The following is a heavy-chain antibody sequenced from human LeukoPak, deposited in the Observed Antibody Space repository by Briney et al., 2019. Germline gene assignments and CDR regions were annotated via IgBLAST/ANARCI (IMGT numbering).Heavy chain of an antibody. V-gene: IGHV3-11*04. J-gene: IGHJ3*02. CDR3: ARALNDAFDI. CDR1: GFTFSDYY. CDR2: ITNSGGGT. Sequence: GGSLRLSCAASGFTFSDYYMGWVRRAPGMGLEWVSYITNSGGGTYYPDSVKGRFTISRDNAKKSLYLQVSSLRAEDTAVYYGARALNDAFDIWGQRTMVTVSS.